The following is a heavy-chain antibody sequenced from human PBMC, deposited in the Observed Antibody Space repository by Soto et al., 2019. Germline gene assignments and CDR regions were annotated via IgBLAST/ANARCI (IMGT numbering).Heavy chain of an antibody. J-gene: IGHJ4*02. D-gene: IGHD4-17*01. CDR1: GGSISSYY. CDR3: ARVRGDYDGELFDY. Sequence: SETLSLTCTVSGGSISSYYWSWTRQPPGKGLEWIGYIYYSGSTNYNPSLKSRVTISVDTSKNQFSLKLSSVTAADTAVYYCARVRGDYDGELFDYWGQGTLVTVSS. CDR2: IYYSGST. V-gene: IGHV4-59*01.